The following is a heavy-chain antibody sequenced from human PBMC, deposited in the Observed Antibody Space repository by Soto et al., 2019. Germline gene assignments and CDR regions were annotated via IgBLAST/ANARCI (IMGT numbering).Heavy chain of an antibody. D-gene: IGHD4-17*01. Sequence: QVQLQESGPGLVKPSQTLSLTCTVSGGSISSGGYYWSWIRQHPGKGLEWIGYIYYSGSTYYNPSLKSRVTISVDTSKNQFSLKLSSVTAADTAVYYCAREVYGDYLQSNYFDYWGQGTLVTVSS. CDR1: GGSISSGGYY. CDR3: AREVYGDYLQSNYFDY. CDR2: IYYSGST. J-gene: IGHJ4*02. V-gene: IGHV4-31*03.